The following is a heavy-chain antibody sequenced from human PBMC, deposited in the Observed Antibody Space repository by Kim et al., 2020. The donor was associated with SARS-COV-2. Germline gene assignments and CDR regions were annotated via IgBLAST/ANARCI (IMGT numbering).Heavy chain of an antibody. CDR1: GGSISSGDYY. D-gene: IGHD2-15*01. CDR2: IYYSGST. CDR3: ARVWWYCSGGSCYREGVDDY. V-gene: IGHV4-30-4*01. Sequence: SETLSLTCTVSGGSISSGDYYWSWIRQPPGKGLEWIGYIYYSGSTYYNPSLKSRVTISVDTSKNQFSLKLSSVTAADTAVYYCARVWWYCSGGSCYREGVDDYWGQGTLVTVSS. J-gene: IGHJ4*02.